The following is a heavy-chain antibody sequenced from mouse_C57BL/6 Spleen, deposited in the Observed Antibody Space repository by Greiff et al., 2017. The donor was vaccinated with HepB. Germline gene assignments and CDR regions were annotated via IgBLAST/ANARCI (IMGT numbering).Heavy chain of an antibody. Sequence: QVQLQQPGAELVKPGASVKMSCKASGYTFTSYWITCVKQRPGQGLEWIGDIYPGSGSTNYNEKFKSKATLTVDTASSTTYMQLSSLTSEDSAVYYCARRARATAWFAYWGQGTLVTVSA. J-gene: IGHJ3*01. D-gene: IGHD3-1*01. CDR1: GYTFTSYW. CDR3: ARRARATAWFAY. CDR2: IYPGSGST. V-gene: IGHV1-55*01.